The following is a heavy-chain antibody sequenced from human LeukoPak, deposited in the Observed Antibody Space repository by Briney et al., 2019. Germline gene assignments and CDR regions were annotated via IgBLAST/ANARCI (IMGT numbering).Heavy chain of an antibody. Sequence: ASVKVSCKASGFTFSNYGFSWVRQAPGQGLEWMGWISAYNGNTNYVQKLQGRVTMTTDTSTSTAYMELRSLRSDDTAVYYCTRGGLSSRIDQWGQGTLVTVSS. CDR2: ISAYNGNT. J-gene: IGHJ4*02. CDR3: TRGGLSSRIDQ. V-gene: IGHV1-18*01. D-gene: IGHD2-2*01. CDR1: GFTFSNYG.